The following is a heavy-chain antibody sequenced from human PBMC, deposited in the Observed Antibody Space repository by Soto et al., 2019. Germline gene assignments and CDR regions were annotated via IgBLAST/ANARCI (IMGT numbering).Heavy chain of an antibody. Sequence: ASVKVSCKASGGTFSSYAISWVRQAPGQGLEWMGGIIPIFGTANYAQKFQGRVTITADESTSTAYMELSSLRSEDTAVYYCARDQAEPSRIAVAVDAFDIWGQGTMVTVSS. CDR3: ARDQAEPSRIAVAVDAFDI. V-gene: IGHV1-69*13. CDR2: IIPIFGTA. CDR1: GGTFSSYA. J-gene: IGHJ3*02. D-gene: IGHD6-19*01.